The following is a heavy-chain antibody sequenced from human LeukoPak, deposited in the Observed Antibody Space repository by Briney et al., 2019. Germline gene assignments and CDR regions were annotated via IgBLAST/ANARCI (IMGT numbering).Heavy chain of an antibody. CDR1: GSSMSSDYY. V-gene: IGHV4-38-2*02. Sequence: PSETLSLTCTVSGSSMSSDYYWGWIRQPPGKGLEWIGSIYYSGSTSYNPSLKSRVTISVDTSKNQFSLELSSVTAADTAVYYCARRDYYGSGSPWGQGTLVTVSS. J-gene: IGHJ4*02. D-gene: IGHD3-10*01. CDR2: IYYSGST. CDR3: ARRDYYGSGSP.